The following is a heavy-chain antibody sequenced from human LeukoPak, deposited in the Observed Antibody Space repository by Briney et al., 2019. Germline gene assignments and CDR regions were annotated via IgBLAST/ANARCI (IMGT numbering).Heavy chain of an antibody. CDR2: IIPIFGTA. D-gene: IGHD3-9*01. Sequence: ASVKVSCKASGGTFSIYAISWVRQAPGQGLEWMGGIIPIFGTANYAQKFQGRVTITADESTSTAYMELSSLRSEDTAVYYCARVVSRLWYYDILTGYYNWFDPWGQGTLVTVSS. J-gene: IGHJ5*02. V-gene: IGHV1-69*13. CDR1: GGTFSIYA. CDR3: ARVVSRLWYYDILTGYYNWFDP.